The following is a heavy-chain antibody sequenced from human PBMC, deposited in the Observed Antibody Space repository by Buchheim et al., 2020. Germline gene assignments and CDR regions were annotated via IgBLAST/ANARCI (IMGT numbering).Heavy chain of an antibody. Sequence: EVQLVESGGGLVQPGGSLRLSCAASGFTVSSNYMSWVRQAPGKGLEWVSVIYSGGSTYYADSVKGRFTISRDNSKNTLHLQMNSLRAEDTAVYYCARVLLDDYGDCVWFDPWGQGTL. CDR2: IYSGGST. CDR3: ARVLLDDYGDCVWFDP. D-gene: IGHD4-17*01. J-gene: IGHJ5*02. V-gene: IGHV3-66*02. CDR1: GFTVSSNY.